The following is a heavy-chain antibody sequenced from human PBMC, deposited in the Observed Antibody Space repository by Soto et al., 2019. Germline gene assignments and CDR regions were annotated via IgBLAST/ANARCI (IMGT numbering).Heavy chain of an antibody. Sequence: SVKVSCKASGGTFSSYTISWVRQAPGQGLEWMGRIIPILGIANYAQKFQGRVTITADKSTSTAYMELSSLRSEDTAVYYCASSFVVVPAAPFDYWGQGTLVTVSS. J-gene: IGHJ4*02. CDR1: GGTFSSYT. CDR2: IIPILGIA. D-gene: IGHD2-2*01. V-gene: IGHV1-69*02. CDR3: ASSFVVVPAAPFDY.